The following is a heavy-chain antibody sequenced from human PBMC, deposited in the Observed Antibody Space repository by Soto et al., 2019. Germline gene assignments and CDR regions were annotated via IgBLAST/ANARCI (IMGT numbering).Heavy chain of an antibody. CDR2: ISWDGGST. Sequence: VSMRLPCAASGCTFVDYNMHWVVQGKGKGLEWVSLISWDGGSTYYADSVKGRFTISRDNSKNSLYLQMNSLRTEDTALYYCAKDRWATTVTTDYFDYWGQGTLVTVSS. CDR3: AKDRWATTVTTDYFDY. J-gene: IGHJ4*02. D-gene: IGHD4-17*01. V-gene: IGHV3-43*01. CDR1: GCTFVDYN.